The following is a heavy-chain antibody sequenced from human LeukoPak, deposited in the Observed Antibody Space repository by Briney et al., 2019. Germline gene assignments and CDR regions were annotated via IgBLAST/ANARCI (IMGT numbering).Heavy chain of an antibody. J-gene: IGHJ4*02. D-gene: IGHD3-3*01. CDR2: ISYDGSNE. Sequence: GGSLRLSCAASGFTFSSYGMHWVRQAPGKGLEWVAVISYDGSNEYYADSVKGRFTISRDNSKNTLYLQMNSLRAEDTAVYYCAKDKGHYDFWSGYPYYFDYWGQGTLVTVSS. CDR3: AKDKGHYDFWSGYPYYFDY. V-gene: IGHV3-30*18. CDR1: GFTFSSYG.